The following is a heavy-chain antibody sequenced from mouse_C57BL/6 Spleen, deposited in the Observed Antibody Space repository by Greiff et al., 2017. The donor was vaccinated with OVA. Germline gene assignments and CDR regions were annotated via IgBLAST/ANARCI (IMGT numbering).Heavy chain of an antibody. V-gene: IGHV5-17*01. Sequence: EVQLVESGGGLVKPGGSLKLSCAASGFTFSDYGMHWVRQAPEKGLEWVAYISSGSSTIYYADKVKGRFTIARDNAKNTLSLQMTSLRSEDTSIYYCSKGGNYDYWGQGTTLTVSS. J-gene: IGHJ2*01. D-gene: IGHD2-1*01. CDR1: GFTFSDYG. CDR3: SKGGNYDY. CDR2: ISSGSSTI.